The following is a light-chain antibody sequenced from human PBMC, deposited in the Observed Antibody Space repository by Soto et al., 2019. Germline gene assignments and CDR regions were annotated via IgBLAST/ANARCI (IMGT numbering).Light chain of an antibody. CDR1: QSVSSSY. V-gene: IGKV3-20*01. CDR3: QQYGSSPWT. Sequence: EIVLTQSPGTLSLSPGERDTLSCRASQSVSSSYLAWYQQKPGQAPRPLIYGASSRAIGIPDRFSGSGSGTEFTLTIIRLEPEDVAVYYCQQYGSSPWTVGQGTKVEIK. CDR2: GAS. J-gene: IGKJ1*01.